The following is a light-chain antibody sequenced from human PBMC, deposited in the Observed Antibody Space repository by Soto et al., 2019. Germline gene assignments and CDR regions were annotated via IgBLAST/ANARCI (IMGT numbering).Light chain of an antibody. CDR3: QQYTGPPTP. V-gene: IGKV3-20*01. CDR2: GAS. CDR1: QSVSSSY. Sequence: IGLTQSPATLSLSPGERATLSCRASQSVSSSYLAWYQQRPGQAPRLLIYGASTRAAGIPDRFSGSGSGTDFTLTITRLEPEDSAVYFCQQYTGPPTPFGQGTLLEI. J-gene: IGKJ5*01.